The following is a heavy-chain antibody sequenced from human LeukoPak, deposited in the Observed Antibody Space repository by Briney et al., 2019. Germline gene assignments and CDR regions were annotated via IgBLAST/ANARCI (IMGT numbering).Heavy chain of an antibody. J-gene: IGHJ6*02. CDR1: GGSISSYY. CDR3: ARGTVRGVIGMDV. Sequence: PSETLSLTCTVSGGSISSYYWSWIRQPPGKGLEWIGYIYYSGSTNYNPSLKSRVTISVDTSKNQFSLKLSSVTAADTAVYYCARGTVRGVIGMDVWGQGTTVTVSS. D-gene: IGHD3-10*01. V-gene: IGHV4-59*12. CDR2: IYYSGST.